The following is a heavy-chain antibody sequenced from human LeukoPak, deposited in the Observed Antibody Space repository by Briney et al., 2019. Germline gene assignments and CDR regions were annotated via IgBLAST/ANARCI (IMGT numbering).Heavy chain of an antibody. CDR2: IYYSGST. CDR3: ARHLWSGSSYGMDV. V-gene: IGHV4-39*01. J-gene: IGHJ6*02. Sequence: ASETLSLTCAVFGGSFSGYYWSWIRQPPGKGLEWIGSIYYSGSTYYNPSLKSRVTMSVDTSKNQFSLKLSSVTAADTAVYYCARHLWSGSSYGMDVWGQGSTVTVSS. D-gene: IGHD1-26*01. CDR1: GGSFSGYY.